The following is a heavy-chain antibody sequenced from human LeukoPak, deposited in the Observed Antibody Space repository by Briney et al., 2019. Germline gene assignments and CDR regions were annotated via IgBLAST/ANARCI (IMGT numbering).Heavy chain of an antibody. CDR1: GGSVNDYY. J-gene: IGHJ5*02. Sequence: SETLSLTCTVSGGSVNDYYWSWIRQPAGKGLEWIGRIYISGITNYNPSLKSRVTMSVDTSKNQFSLNLSSVSAADTAVYYCARGGSAYHEYDYESWGQGTLVTVSS. CDR2: IYISGIT. CDR3: ARGGSAYHEYDYES. D-gene: IGHD3-22*01. V-gene: IGHV4-4*07.